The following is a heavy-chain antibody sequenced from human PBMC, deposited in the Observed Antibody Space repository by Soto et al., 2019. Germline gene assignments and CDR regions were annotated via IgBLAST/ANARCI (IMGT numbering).Heavy chain of an antibody. CDR2: TTCDGGIT. D-gene: IGHD3-22*01. CDR3: VKGYYYDSSGSYFDY. Sequence: PGGSLRLSCAASGFSFSSYGMECVRLAPGKGLEWVAATTCDGGITHYVDSVKGRFTISRDNSKNTLYLQMSSLRAEDTAVYYCVKGYYYDSSGSYFDYWGQGTLVTVSS. J-gene: IGHJ4*02. CDR1: GFSFSSYG. V-gene: IGHV3-30*18.